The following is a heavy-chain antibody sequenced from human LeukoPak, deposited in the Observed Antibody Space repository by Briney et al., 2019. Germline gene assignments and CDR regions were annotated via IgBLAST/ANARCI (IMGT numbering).Heavy chain of an antibody. CDR2: IYYSGST. D-gene: IGHD5-18*01. J-gene: IGHJ4*02. CDR3: ARGFPVTRGYSYGPIDY. CDR1: GGSITNYY. V-gene: IGHV4-39*01. Sequence: SETLSLTCTVSGGSITNYYWGWIRQPPGKGLEWIGSIYYSGSTYYNPSLKSRVTISVDTSKNQLSLKLSSVTAADTAVYYCARGFPVTRGYSYGPIDYWGQGTLVTVSS.